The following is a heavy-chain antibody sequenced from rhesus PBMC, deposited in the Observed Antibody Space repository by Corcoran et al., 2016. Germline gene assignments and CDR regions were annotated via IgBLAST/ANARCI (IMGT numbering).Heavy chain of an antibody. CDR2: IYGSSTST. Sequence: QVQLQESGPGVVKPSETLSLTCAVSGGSISDSYRWSWIRQPPGKGLEWIGYIYGSSTSTNYNPSLKSRVTISKDTSKNQFSLKLSSVTAADTAVYYCARDRTGVIIKRAFDYWGQGVL. CDR3: ARDRTGVIIKRAFDY. V-gene: IGHV4S10*01. CDR1: GGSISDSYR. D-gene: IGHD3-34*01. J-gene: IGHJ4*01.